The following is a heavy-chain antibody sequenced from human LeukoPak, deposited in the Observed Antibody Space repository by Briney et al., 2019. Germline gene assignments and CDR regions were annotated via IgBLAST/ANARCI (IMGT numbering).Heavy chain of an antibody. Sequence: PGGSLRLSCAASGFTISNYWMSWVRQAPGQGLEWVANIKQVESERFYVDSVKDRFIISRDNAENSVHLQMKSLRDEDTAVYYCARGRFSYGWGMDVWGQGTTVIVSS. CDR2: IKQVESER. V-gene: IGHV3-7*01. J-gene: IGHJ6*02. D-gene: IGHD5-18*01. CDR1: GFTISNYW. CDR3: ARGRFSYGWGMDV.